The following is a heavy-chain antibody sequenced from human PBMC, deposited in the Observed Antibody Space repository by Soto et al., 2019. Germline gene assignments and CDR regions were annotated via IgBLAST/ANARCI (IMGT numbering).Heavy chain of an antibody. V-gene: IGHV4-61*01. Sequence: PSETMSLTCTVSGGSVSSGRNYWNLIRQPPGKGLEWIGYMYYSGSTNYNPSLKSRVTISVDTSKNQFSLKLTSVTAADTAVYYCARGSHCGGDCYSGYYYYYGMDVWGQGTTVTVSS. D-gene: IGHD2-21*02. J-gene: IGHJ6*02. CDR1: GGSVSSGRNY. CDR3: ARGSHCGGDCYSGYYYYYGMDV. CDR2: MYYSGST.